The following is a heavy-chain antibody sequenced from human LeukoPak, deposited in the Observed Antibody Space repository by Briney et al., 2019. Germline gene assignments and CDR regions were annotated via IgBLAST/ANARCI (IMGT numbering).Heavy chain of an antibody. CDR2: INPNSGGT. CDR1: GYTFTGYH. V-gene: IGHV1-2*04. CDR3: ARDLRRPSNYYYGMDV. D-gene: IGHD6-6*01. Sequence: ASVKVSCKASGYTFTGYHMHWVRQAPGQRLEWMGWINPNSGGTNYAQKFQGWVTMTRDTSISTAYMELSRLRSDDTAVYYCARDLRRPSNYYYGMDVWGQGTTVTVSS. J-gene: IGHJ6*02.